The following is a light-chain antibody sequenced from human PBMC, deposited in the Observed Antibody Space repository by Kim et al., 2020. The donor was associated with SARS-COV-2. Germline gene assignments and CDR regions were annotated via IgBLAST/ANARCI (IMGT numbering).Light chain of an antibody. CDR1: QGISNY. V-gene: IGKV1-27*01. CDR2: RAS. CDR3: QQYNDVPIT. Sequence: DIQMTQSPSSLSASVGERVTITCRASQGISNYLAWYQQKPGKVPELLIYRASTLQSGVPSRFSGSGFGTDFTLTISGLQPGDFATYFCQQYNDVPITFGQGTRLEIK. J-gene: IGKJ5*01.